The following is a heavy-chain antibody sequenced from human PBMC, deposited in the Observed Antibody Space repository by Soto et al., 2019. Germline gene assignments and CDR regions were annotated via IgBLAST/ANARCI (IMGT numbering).Heavy chain of an antibody. D-gene: IGHD6-19*01. CDR3: ASTYSSGWLPLDF. J-gene: IGHJ4*02. CDR1: GGSISSGGYC. Sequence: TSETLSLTCAVSGGSISSGGYCWSWIRQPPGKGLEWIGYIYHSGSTYYNPSLKNRVTISVDTSKTQFSLKLSSVTAADTAVYYCASTYSSGWLPLDFWGQGTLVTVSS. CDR2: IYHSGST. V-gene: IGHV4-30-2*01.